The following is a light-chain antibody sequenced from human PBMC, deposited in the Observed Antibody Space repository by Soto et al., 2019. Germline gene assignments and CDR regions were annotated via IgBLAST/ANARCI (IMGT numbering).Light chain of an antibody. J-gene: IGLJ1*01. V-gene: IGLV2-8*01. CDR3: SSYAGINNLGV. CDR1: SSDVGGYKY. Sequence: QSALTQPPSASGSPGQSVTSSCTGTSSDVGGYKYVSWYQQHPGKAPKLVIFEVNKRPSGVPDRFSGSKSGNTASLTVSGLQAEDEADYYCSSYAGINNLGVFGTGTKLTVL. CDR2: EVN.